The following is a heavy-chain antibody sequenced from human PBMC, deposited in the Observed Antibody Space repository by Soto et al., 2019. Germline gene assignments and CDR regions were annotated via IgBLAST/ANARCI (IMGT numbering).Heavy chain of an antibody. Sequence: PGGSLRLSCAASGFTCICSAMTWVRQAPGHQREWVARISENGGRSGGTNYAESVKGRFTISRDNSKNTLYLQVSSLTSADTAVYYCASAKGVVIDPLGIWGQGALVTVSS. V-gene: IGHV3-23*01. J-gene: IGHJ3*02. CDR1: GFTCICSA. CDR2: ISENGGRSGGT. CDR3: ASAKGVVIDPLGI. D-gene: IGHD3-3*01.